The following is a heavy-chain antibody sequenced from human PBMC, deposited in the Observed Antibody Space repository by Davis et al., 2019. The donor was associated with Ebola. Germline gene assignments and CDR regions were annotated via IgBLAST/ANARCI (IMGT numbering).Heavy chain of an antibody. CDR3: AREDYGDYFDY. CDR1: GFTFSSYS. Sequence: GGSLRLSCAASGFTFSSYSMNWVRQAPGKGLEWVSSISSSSSYIYYADSVKGRFTISRDNAKNTLYLQMNSPRAEDTAVYYCAREDYGDYFDYWGQGTLVTVSS. D-gene: IGHD4-17*01. CDR2: ISSSSSYI. J-gene: IGHJ4*02. V-gene: IGHV3-21*01.